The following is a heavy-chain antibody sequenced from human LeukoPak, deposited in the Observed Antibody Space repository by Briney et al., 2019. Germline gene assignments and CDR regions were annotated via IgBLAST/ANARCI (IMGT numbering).Heavy chain of an antibody. CDR1: GVSISSSNSY. CDR3: ARDPGKIAAAGRYFDY. Sequence: SETLSLTCTVSGVSISSSNSYWGWIRQPPGKGLEWIGSIYYSGNTYYNASLKSQVSISIDTSKNQFSLRLTSVTAADTAVYYCARDPGKIAAAGRYFDYWGQGTLVTVSS. CDR2: IYYSGNT. J-gene: IGHJ4*02. D-gene: IGHD6-13*01. V-gene: IGHV4-39*02.